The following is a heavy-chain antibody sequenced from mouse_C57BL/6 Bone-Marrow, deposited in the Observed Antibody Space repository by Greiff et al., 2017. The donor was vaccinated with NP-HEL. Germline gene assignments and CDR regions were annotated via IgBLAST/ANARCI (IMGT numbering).Heavy chain of an antibody. D-gene: IGHD3-2*02. V-gene: IGHV14-2*01. CDR1: GFNIKDYY. CDR2: IDPEDGET. J-gene: IGHJ4*01. Sequence: EVKLMESGAELVKPGASVKLSCTASGFNIKDYYMHWVKQRTEQGLEWIGRIDPEDGETKYAPKFQGKATITADTSSNTAYMQLSSLTSEDTAVYYCARRQLRLRYYYAMDYWGQGTSVTVSS. CDR3: ARRQLRLRYYYAMDY.